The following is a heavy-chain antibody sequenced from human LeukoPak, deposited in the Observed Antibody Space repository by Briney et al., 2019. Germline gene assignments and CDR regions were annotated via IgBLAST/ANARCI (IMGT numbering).Heavy chain of an antibody. CDR3: AKSDCASDGCKLLNY. V-gene: IGHV3-21*04. J-gene: IGHJ4*02. D-gene: IGHD3-10*01. CDR2: ISSTSEHI. CDR1: GFMFSSYS. Sequence: GGSLRLSCAASGFMFSSYSMNWVRQAPGKGLEWVSSISSTSEHILYADSVKGRFTISRDNANNLLYLQMNSLRAEDTAVYYCAKSDCASDGCKLLNYWGQGTLVTASS.